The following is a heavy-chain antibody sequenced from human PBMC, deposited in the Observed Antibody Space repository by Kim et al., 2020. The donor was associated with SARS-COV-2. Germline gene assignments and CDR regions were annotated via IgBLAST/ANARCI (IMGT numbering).Heavy chain of an antibody. D-gene: IGHD3-22*01. Sequence: ASVKVSCKASGYTFTSYYMHWVRQAPGQGLEWMGIINPSGGSTSYSQKFQGRVTMTTDTSTRTVYMELSSLRSEDTAVYYCAREGGIIMIVKPLDYWGQGTVVTVSS. CDR1: GYTFTSYY. V-gene: IGHV1-46*01. J-gene: IGHJ4*02. CDR3: AREGGIIMIVKPLDY. CDR2: INPSGGST.